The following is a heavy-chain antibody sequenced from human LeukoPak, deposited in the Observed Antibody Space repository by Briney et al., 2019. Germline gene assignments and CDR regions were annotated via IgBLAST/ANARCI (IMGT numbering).Heavy chain of an antibody. V-gene: IGHV3-43*02. D-gene: IGHD3-10*01. CDR2: ISNDGST. Sequence: PGGSLRLSCAASGFTFGDHAMRWVRQAPGKGLEWVSLISNDGSTKYSDSVKGRFTISRGSSKNSLYLEMHSLRTEDTALYYCASQTKYYHGSGSYWTAFDIWGQGTMVTVSS. J-gene: IGHJ3*02. CDR3: ASQTKYYHGSGSYWTAFDI. CDR1: GFTFGDHA.